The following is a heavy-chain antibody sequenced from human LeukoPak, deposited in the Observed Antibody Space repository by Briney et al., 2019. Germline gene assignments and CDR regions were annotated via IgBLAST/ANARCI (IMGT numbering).Heavy chain of an antibody. Sequence: GGSLRLSCAASGFTFSSYWMSWVRQAPGKGLEWVANIKQDGSEKYYVDSVKGRFTISRDNAKNSLYLQMNSLRAEDTAVYYCARPRSYDSSGYQAFWGQGTLVTVSS. CDR2: IKQDGSEK. J-gene: IGHJ4*02. CDR1: GFTFSSYW. D-gene: IGHD3-22*01. CDR3: ARPRSYDSSGYQAF. V-gene: IGHV3-7*01.